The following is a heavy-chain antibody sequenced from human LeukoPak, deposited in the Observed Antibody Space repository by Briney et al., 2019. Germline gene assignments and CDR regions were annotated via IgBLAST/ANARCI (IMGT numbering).Heavy chain of an antibody. CDR2: IYSGDNT. V-gene: IGHV3-66*02. CDR1: GFTVSNNY. J-gene: IGHJ4*02. D-gene: IGHD3-16*01. CDR3: AGRRVLDASFDY. Sequence: GGSLRLSCAASGFTVSNNYMSWVRQAPGKGLEWVSVIYSGDNTYYVESVKARFNISRDNYKNTLFLQMNRLRAEDTAVYYCAGRRVLDASFDYWGQGNLVSVSS.